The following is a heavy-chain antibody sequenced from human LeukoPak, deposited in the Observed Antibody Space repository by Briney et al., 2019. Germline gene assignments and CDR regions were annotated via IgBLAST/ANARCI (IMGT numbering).Heavy chain of an antibody. CDR2: TKSKVYRGTA. J-gene: IGHJ3*02. Sequence: GGSLRLSCTTSGFSFGDYAVSWFRQAPGKGLEWIGFTKSKVYRGTAEYAASVKGRFTISRDDSKSIAYLQINSLETEDTAVYYCTRRVARGFSYGSDAFDIWGQGTVVTVSS. CDR3: TRRVARGFSYGSDAFDI. CDR1: GFSFGDYA. V-gene: IGHV3-49*03. D-gene: IGHD5-18*01.